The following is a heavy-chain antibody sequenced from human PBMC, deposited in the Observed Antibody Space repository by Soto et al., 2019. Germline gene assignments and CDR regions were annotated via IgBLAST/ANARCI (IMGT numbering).Heavy chain of an antibody. CDR3: TIAFQAPLDYGMDL. V-gene: IGHV3-7*01. D-gene: IGHD1-1*01. J-gene: IGHJ6*02. CDR2: VKYDGSQT. Sequence: GGSLRLSCADSGLTFSSNWMSWVRQAPGKGLEWVANVKYDGSQTYYVGSVKGRFTISRDNAKNSLYLQMNSLRAEDTAVYYCTIAFQAPLDYGMDLSGPVITLTVSS. CDR1: GLTFSSNW.